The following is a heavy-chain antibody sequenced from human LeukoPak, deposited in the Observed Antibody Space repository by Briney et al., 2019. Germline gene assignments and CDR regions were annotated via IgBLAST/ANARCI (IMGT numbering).Heavy chain of an antibody. CDR1: GYTFTSYG. CDR2: ISAYNGNT. D-gene: IGHD3-10*01. J-gene: IGHJ4*02. V-gene: IGHV1-18*01. Sequence: ASVKVSCKASGYTFTSYGISWVRQAPGQGLEWMGWISAYNGNTNYAQKLQGRVTMTTDTSTSTAYMELRSLRSDDTAVNYCARDHLWFGEPFYFDYWGQGTLVTVSS. CDR3: ARDHLWFGEPFYFDY.